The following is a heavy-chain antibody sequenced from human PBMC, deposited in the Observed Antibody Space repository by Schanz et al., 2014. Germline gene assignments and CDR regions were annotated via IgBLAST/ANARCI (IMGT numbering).Heavy chain of an antibody. J-gene: IGHJ4*02. CDR2: ISVYNHNK. CDR1: GYIFINSG. Sequence: QIQLVQSGPEVKKPGATVKVSCKASGYIFINSGISWVRQAPGQGLEWMGWISVYNHNKEYDQKFPGRVTMTTDTSTSTAYMALTDLRSDDTAVYYCARDRRFFDRDDLYYFDSWGQGTLGTVSS. CDR3: ARDRRFFDRDDLYYFDS. D-gene: IGHD3-3*01. V-gene: IGHV1-18*01.